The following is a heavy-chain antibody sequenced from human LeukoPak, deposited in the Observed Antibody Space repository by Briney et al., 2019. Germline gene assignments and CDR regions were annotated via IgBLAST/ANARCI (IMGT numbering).Heavy chain of an antibody. CDR3: ARSFPRNVVGPLGH. V-gene: IGHV1-46*01. D-gene: IGHD2-15*01. CDR1: GYTFTSYY. Sequence: ASVKVSCKASGYTFTSYYMHWVRQAPGQGLEWMGIINPSGGSTSYAQKFQGRVTITRNTSIGTAYMELSSLRSEDTAVYYCARSFPRNVVGPLGHWGQGTLVTVSS. CDR2: INPSGGST. J-gene: IGHJ4*02.